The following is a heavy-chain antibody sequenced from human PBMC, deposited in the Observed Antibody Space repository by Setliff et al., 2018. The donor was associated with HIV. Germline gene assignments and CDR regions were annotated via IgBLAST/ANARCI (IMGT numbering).Heavy chain of an antibody. Sequence: SETLSLTCTVSDGSISSSSYYWGWIRQPPGKGLEWIGSIYYSGSTYYNPSLKSRVTISVDTSKNQFSLKLSSVTAADTAVYYCASLSAAAGTAKPPFYYYYYYMDVWGKGTTVTVSS. V-gene: IGHV4-39*07. J-gene: IGHJ6*03. CDR2: IYYSGST. D-gene: IGHD6-13*01. CDR1: DGSISSSSYY. CDR3: ASLSAAAGTAKPPFYYYYYYMDV.